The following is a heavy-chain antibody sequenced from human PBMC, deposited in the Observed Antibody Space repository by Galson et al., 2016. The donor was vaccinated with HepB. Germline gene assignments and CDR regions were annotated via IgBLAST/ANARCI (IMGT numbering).Heavy chain of an antibody. V-gene: IGHV1-3*01. CDR3: AREGSHYTLDY. CDR1: GYTFTNYA. D-gene: IGHD1-26*01. Sequence: SVKVSCKAPGYTFTNYAMHWVRQAPGQRLEWMGWINPGNGDTKYSQKFQGRVTISRDTSASTAYMELSSLISEDTAVYYCAREGSHYTLDYWGQGTLVAVSS. J-gene: IGHJ4*02. CDR2: INPGNGDT.